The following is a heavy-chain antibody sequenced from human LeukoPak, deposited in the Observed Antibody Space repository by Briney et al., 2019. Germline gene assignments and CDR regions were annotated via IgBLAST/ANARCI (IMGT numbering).Heavy chain of an antibody. CDR3: ASGSLRYFDRLLPPGYYYHGMDV. D-gene: IGHD3-9*01. V-gene: IGHV1-69*06. CDR2: IIPIFGTA. CDR1: GGTFSSYA. Sequence: GSSVKVSCKASGGTFSSYAISWVRQAPGQGLEWVGGIIPIFGTANYAQKFQGRVTITADKSTSTAYMELSSLRSEDTAVYYCASGSLRYFDRLLPPGYYYHGMDVWGKGTTVTVSS. J-gene: IGHJ6*04.